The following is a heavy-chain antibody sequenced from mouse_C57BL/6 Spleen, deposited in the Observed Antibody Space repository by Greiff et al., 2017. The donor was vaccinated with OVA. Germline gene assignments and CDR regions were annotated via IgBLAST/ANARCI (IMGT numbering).Heavy chain of an antibody. CDR3: ARGFITTVVN. V-gene: IGHV1-52*01. CDR1: GYTFTSYW. J-gene: IGHJ2*01. D-gene: IGHD1-1*01. Sequence: QVQLQQPGAELVRPGSSVKLSCKASGYTFTSYWMHWVKQRPIQGLEWIGNIDPSDSETHYNQKYKDKATLTVDKSSSTAYMQLSSLTSEDSAVYYCARGFITTVVNWGQGTTLTVSS. CDR2: IDPSDSET.